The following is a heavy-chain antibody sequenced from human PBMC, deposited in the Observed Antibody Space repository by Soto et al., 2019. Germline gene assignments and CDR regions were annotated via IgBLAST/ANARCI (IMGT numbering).Heavy chain of an antibody. CDR2: IGTAGDT. Sequence: GGSLRLSCAASGFTFSSYDMHWVRQATGKGLEWVSAIGTAGDTYYPGSVKGRFTISRENAKNSLYLQMNSLRAGDTAVYYCARASNDILTGYSPKEYYYYYYMDVWGKGTTVTVSS. D-gene: IGHD3-9*01. J-gene: IGHJ6*03. CDR1: GFTFSSYD. CDR3: ARASNDILTGYSPKEYYYYYYMDV. V-gene: IGHV3-13*01.